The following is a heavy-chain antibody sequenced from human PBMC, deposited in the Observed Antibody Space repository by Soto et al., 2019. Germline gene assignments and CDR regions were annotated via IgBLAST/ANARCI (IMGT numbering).Heavy chain of an antibody. J-gene: IGHJ3*02. CDR2: MNPNSGNT. CDR3: ASDVTHGDYRANAFDI. V-gene: IGHV1-8*01. CDR1: GYTFTSYD. Sequence: QVQLVQSGAEVQKPGASVKVSCKASGYTFTSYDINWVRQATGQGLEWMGWMNPNSGNTGYTQKFQGRVTMTRNTSISTAYMELSSLRSEDTAVYYCASDVTHGDYRANAFDIWGQGTMVTVSS. D-gene: IGHD4-17*01.